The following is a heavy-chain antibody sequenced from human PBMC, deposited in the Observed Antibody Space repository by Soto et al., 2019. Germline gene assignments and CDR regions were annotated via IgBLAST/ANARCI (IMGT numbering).Heavy chain of an antibody. D-gene: IGHD6-19*01. J-gene: IGHJ5*02. V-gene: IGHV3-30-3*01. CDR2: IAYDESNK. CDR3: ASEVSVSGSGWYYDH. CDR1: GFTFSTYA. Sequence: PGGSLRLSCAASGFTFSTYAMHWVRQAPGKGLEWVAVIAYDESNKFYGDSVKGRFTISRDNSKNMLYLQMNSLRVEDTAVYYCASEVSVSGSGWYYDHWGQGTLVTVSS.